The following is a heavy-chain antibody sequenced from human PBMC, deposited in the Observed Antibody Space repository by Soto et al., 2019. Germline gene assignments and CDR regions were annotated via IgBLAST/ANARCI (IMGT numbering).Heavy chain of an antibody. CDR3: TTGSVEGV. Sequence: EVQLVESGGGFIYPGGSLRLSCAAYGLTISNAWMNWVRQAPGKGLEWVGRIKTNTEGGTTDYAAAVKGRFTVSRDDSKNTLYLQMNSLKIEDTAVYYCTTGSVEGVWGQGTTVTVSS. CDR1: GLTISNAW. D-gene: IGHD2-15*01. CDR2: IKTNTEGGTT. J-gene: IGHJ6*02. V-gene: IGHV3-15*07.